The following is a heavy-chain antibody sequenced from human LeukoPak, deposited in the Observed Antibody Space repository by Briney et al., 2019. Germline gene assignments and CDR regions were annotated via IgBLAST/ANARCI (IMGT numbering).Heavy chain of an antibody. CDR2: ISGSGGST. CDR1: GFTFSSYA. Sequence: PGGPLRLSCAASGFTFSSYAMSWVRQAPGKGLEWVSAISGSGGSTYCADSVKGRFTISRDNSKNTLYLQMNSLRAEDTAVYYCAKSWWYSRAPDAFDIWGQGTMVTVSS. J-gene: IGHJ3*02. D-gene: IGHD1-14*01. V-gene: IGHV3-23*01. CDR3: AKSWWYSRAPDAFDI.